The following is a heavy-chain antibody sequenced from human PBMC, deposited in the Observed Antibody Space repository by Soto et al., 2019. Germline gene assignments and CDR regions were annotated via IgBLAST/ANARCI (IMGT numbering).Heavy chain of an antibody. J-gene: IGHJ5*02. CDR3: ARDPAP. Sequence: ASETLSLTCTVSGGSINSGGYCWSWIRQHPGKGLEWIGYIYNSGTTYYNPSLKSRVTISVDTSKNQFSLKLTSVTAADTAVYYCARDPAPWGQGTLVTVSS. CDR2: IYNSGTT. V-gene: IGHV4-31*03. CDR1: GGSINSGGYC.